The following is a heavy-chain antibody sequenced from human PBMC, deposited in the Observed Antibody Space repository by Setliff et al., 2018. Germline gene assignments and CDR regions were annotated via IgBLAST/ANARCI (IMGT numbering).Heavy chain of an antibody. Sequence: ASVKVSCKTSGNTFISYGISWMRQAPGQGLEWVGWISGYNGNTDYAQNLQGRVTMTIETSTSTAYMELRSLRSDDTAVYYCARVPRLEWLLPTFDSWGQGTLVTVSS. CDR3: ARVPRLEWLLPTFDS. CDR2: ISGYNGNT. D-gene: IGHD3-3*01. J-gene: IGHJ4*02. V-gene: IGHV1-18*01. CDR1: GNTFISYG.